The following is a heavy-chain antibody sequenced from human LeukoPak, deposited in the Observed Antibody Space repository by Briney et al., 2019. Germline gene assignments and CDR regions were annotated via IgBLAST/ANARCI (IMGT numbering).Heavy chain of an antibody. Sequence: GGSLRLSCAASGFTVSINYMSWVRQAPGKGLEWVSVIYSGGSTYYADSVKGRFTISRHNSKNTLYLQMNSLRAEDTAVYYCARDRRDTAMVRYFDYWGQGTLVTVSS. D-gene: IGHD5-18*01. V-gene: IGHV3-53*04. J-gene: IGHJ4*02. CDR1: GFTVSINY. CDR2: IYSGGST. CDR3: ARDRRDTAMVRYFDY.